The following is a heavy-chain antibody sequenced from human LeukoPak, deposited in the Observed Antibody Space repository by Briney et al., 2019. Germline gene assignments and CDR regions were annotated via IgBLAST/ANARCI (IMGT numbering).Heavy chain of an antibody. Sequence: GRSLRLSCAASGFTFSSYAMHWVRQAPGKGLEWVSSISSSSSYIYYADSVKGRFTISRDNAKNSLYLQMNSLRAEDTAVYYCASRIAAAGSGNWFDPWGQGTLVTVSS. V-gene: IGHV3-21*01. CDR2: ISSSSSYI. J-gene: IGHJ5*02. D-gene: IGHD6-13*01. CDR1: GFTFSSYA. CDR3: ASRIAAAGSGNWFDP.